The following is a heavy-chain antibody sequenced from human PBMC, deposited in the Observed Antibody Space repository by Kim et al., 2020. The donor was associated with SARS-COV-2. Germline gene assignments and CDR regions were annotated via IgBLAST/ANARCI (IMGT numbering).Heavy chain of an antibody. CDR3: ARVYYDSSGPGPQYFDY. J-gene: IGHJ4*02. CDR1: GGSISSSNW. V-gene: IGHV4-4*02. CDR2: IYHSGST. D-gene: IGHD3-22*01. Sequence: SETLSLTCAVSGGSISSSNWWSWVRQPPGKGLEWIGEIYHSGSTNYNPSLKSRVTISVDKSKNQFSLKLSSVTAADTAVYYCARVYYDSSGPGPQYFDYWGQGTLVTVSS.